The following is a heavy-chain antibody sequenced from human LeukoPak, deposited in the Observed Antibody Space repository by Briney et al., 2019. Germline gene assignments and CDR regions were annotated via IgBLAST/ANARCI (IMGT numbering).Heavy chain of an antibody. V-gene: IGHV3-9*01. Sequence: PGRSLRLSCAASGFTFEDYAMHWVRQVPGKGLEWVSGISWNSGRIGYADSVKGRLTISRDNAKNSLYLQMNSLRAEDTAVYYCARVRNYLHSGSYHTFDYWGQGTLVTVSS. J-gene: IGHJ4*02. D-gene: IGHD1-26*01. CDR3: ARVRNYLHSGSYHTFDY. CDR2: ISWNSGRI. CDR1: GFTFEDYA.